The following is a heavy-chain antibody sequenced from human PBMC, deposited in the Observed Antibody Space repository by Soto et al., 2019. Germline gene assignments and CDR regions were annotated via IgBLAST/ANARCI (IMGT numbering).Heavy chain of an antibody. CDR3: ARDPRDSSSWYGNYYYYYGMDV. CDR1: GFTFSSYS. D-gene: IGHD6-13*01. Sequence: PGGSLRLSCAASGFTFSSYSMNWVRQAPGKGLEWVSSISSSSSYIYYADSVKGRFTISRDNAKNSLYLQMNSLRAEDTAVYYCARDPRDSSSWYGNYYYYYGMDVWGQGTTVTVSS. CDR2: ISSSSSYI. V-gene: IGHV3-21*01. J-gene: IGHJ6*02.